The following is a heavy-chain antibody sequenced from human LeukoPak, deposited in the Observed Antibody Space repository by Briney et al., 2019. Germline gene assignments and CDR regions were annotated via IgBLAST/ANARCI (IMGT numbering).Heavy chain of an antibody. CDR2: IYYSGST. Sequence: SETLSLTCTVSGGSISSYYWSWIRQPPGKGLEYIGYIYYSGSTNYNPSLKSRVTMSVDTSKNQFSLRLSSVTAADTAVYYCARSLIRGVITPFDYWGQGTLVTVSS. CDR3: ARSLIRGVITPFDY. J-gene: IGHJ4*02. V-gene: IGHV4-59*01. D-gene: IGHD3-10*01. CDR1: GGSISSYY.